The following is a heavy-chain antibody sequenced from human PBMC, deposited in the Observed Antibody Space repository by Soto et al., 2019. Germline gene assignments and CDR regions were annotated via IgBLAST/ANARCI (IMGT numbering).Heavy chain of an antibody. J-gene: IGHJ4*02. CDR2: IYPGDSDT. Sequence: GESLKISCKGSGYSFTSYWIGWVRHMPGKGLEWMGIIYPGDSDTRYSPSFQGQVTISADKSISTAYLQWSSLKASDTAMYYCARRGHYYDSSGYYYGTFDDWGQGTLVTVSS. V-gene: IGHV5-51*01. CDR1: GYSFTSYW. D-gene: IGHD3-22*01. CDR3: ARRGHYYDSSGYYYGTFDD.